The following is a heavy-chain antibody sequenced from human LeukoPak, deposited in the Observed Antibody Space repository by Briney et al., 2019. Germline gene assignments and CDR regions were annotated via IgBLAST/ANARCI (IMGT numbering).Heavy chain of an antibody. CDR3: AREDGDAFDI. V-gene: IGHV3-48*03. Sequence: GGSLRLSCAAAGFTFSSYEMDWVRRAPGKGLEWVSYIGSSGGSRYYADSVKGRFTSSRDNAKNSLYLQMNSLRVEDTAVYYCAREDGDAFDIWGQGTMVSVSS. D-gene: IGHD5-24*01. CDR2: IGSSGGSR. J-gene: IGHJ3*02. CDR1: GFTFSSYE.